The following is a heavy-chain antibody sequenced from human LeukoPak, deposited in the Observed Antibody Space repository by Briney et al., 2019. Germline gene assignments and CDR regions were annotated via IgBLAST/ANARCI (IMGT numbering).Heavy chain of an antibody. CDR2: INHSGST. D-gene: IGHD2-15*01. CDR3: ARGKDYYYYGMDV. CDR1: GGSISSSSYY. J-gene: IGHJ6*02. Sequence: PSGTLSLTCTVSGGSISSSSYYWGWIRQPPGKGLEWIGEINHSGSTNYNPSLKSRVTISVDTSKNQFSLKLSSVTAADTAVYYCARGKDYYYYGMDVWGQGTTVTVSS. V-gene: IGHV4-39*07.